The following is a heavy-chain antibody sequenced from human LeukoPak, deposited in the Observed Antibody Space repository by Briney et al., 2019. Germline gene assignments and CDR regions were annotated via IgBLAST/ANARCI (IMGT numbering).Heavy chain of an antibody. J-gene: IGHJ4*02. CDR1: GGTFSSYA. Sequence: SVKVSCKASGGTFSSYAISWVRQAPGQGLEWMGGIIPIFGTANYAQKFQGRVTITADKSTSTAYMELSSLRSEDTAVYYCARGMVRGVINRFDYWGQGTLITVSS. CDR3: ARGMVRGVINRFDY. V-gene: IGHV1-69*06. D-gene: IGHD3-10*01. CDR2: IIPIFGTA.